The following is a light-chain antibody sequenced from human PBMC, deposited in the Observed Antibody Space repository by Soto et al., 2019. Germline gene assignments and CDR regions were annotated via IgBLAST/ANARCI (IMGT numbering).Light chain of an antibody. V-gene: IGKV3-11*01. CDR2: GAS. CDR3: QGRNYWAPWDA. CDR1: QSVSTY. J-gene: IGKJ4*01. Sequence: EIVLTQSPATLSLSPGERATLSCRASQSVSTYLAWYQQKPGQAPRLLIYGASNRATGIPARFSGSGSATDFTLTISSLEPEDFAVYHCQGRNYWAPWDAFGGGTMVEIK.